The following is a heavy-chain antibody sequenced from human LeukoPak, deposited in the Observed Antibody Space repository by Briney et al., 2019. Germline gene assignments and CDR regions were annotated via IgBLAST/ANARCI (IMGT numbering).Heavy chain of an antibody. CDR3: ARGGPMVRGVIPFDP. J-gene: IGHJ5*02. Sequence: SETLSLTCTVSGGSISSYYWSWIRQPAGKGLEWIGRIYTSGSTNYNPSLKSRVTMSVDTSKNQFSLKLSSVTAADTAVYYCARGGPMVRGVIPFDPWGQGTLVTVSS. D-gene: IGHD3-10*01. CDR1: GGSISSYY. V-gene: IGHV4-4*07. CDR2: IYTSGST.